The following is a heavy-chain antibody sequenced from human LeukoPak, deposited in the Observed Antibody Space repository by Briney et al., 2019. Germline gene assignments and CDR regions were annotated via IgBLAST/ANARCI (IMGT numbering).Heavy chain of an antibody. V-gene: IGHV4-59*08. Sequence: SETLSLTCTVSSGSISGYYWSWIRQPPGRGLEWIGYIYYSGSTYYNPSLKSRVTISVDTSKNQFSLKLSSVTAADTAVYYCARVGSIASKDYYYYYMDVWGKGTTVTVSS. CDR1: SGSISGYY. CDR3: ARVGSIASKDYYYYYMDV. J-gene: IGHJ6*03. CDR2: IYYSGST. D-gene: IGHD3-3*02.